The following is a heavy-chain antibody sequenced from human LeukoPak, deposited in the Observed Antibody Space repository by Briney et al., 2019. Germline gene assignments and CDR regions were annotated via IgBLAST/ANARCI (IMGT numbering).Heavy chain of an antibody. CDR3: AITMVRGVMRGNFDY. D-gene: IGHD3-10*01. CDR2: IIPIFGTA. CDR1: GGTFSSYA. V-gene: IGHV1-69*05. Sequence: GSSVKVSCKASGGTFSSYATSWVRQAPGQGLEWMGRIIPIFGTANYAQKFQGRVTITTDESTSTAYMELSSLRSEDTAVYYCAITMVRGVMRGNFDYWGQGTLVTVSS. J-gene: IGHJ4*02.